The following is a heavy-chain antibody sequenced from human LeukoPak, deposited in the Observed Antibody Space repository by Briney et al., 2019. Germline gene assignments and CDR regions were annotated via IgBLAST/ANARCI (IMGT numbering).Heavy chain of an antibody. V-gene: IGHV1-2*06. D-gene: IGHD3-3*01. CDR2: INPNSGGT. CDR1: GYTFTGYY. J-gene: IGHJ3*02. Sequence: ASVKVSCKASGYTFTGYYMRWVRQAPGQGLEWMGRINPNSGGTNYAQKFQGRVTMTRDTSISTAYMELSRLRSDDTAVYYCASSSGYSDAFDIWGQETMVTVSS. CDR3: ASSSGYSDAFDI.